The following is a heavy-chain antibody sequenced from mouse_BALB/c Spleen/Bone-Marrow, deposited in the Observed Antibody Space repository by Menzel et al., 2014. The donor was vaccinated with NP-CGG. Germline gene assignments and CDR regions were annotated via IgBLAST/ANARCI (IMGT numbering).Heavy chain of an antibody. D-gene: IGHD3-2*02. J-gene: IGHJ2*01. CDR1: GFTFSSYG. Sequence: VQLKQSGGDLVKPGGSLKLSFVASGFTFSSYGMSWVRQTPDKRVEWVATISSGGSSTYYPASVKGRFTISRDNAKSTLYLQMSSLNSEDTAMYYCTRRPLQANSYFDCWGQGTTLTVSS. CDR2: ISSGGSST. CDR3: TRRPLQANSYFDC. V-gene: IGHV5-6*01.